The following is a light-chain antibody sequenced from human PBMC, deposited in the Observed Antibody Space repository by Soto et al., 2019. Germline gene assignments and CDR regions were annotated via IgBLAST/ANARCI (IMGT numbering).Light chain of an antibody. V-gene: IGKV3-15*01. CDR1: ESVYSY. CDR2: GAS. J-gene: IGKJ4*01. CDR3: QKYNNWPLT. Sequence: EIVMTQSPATLSVSPGEGLNLSCRASESVYSYLGWYQQKPGQAPRLLIYGASTRATGIPARFSGSGSGTEITLTMSSLQSEDFAVYYCQKYNNWPLTFGGGTKVEI.